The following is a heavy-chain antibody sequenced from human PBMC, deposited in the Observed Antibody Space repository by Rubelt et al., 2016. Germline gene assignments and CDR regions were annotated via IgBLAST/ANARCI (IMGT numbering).Heavy chain of an antibody. CDR2: VYYSGST. Sequence: QLQLQESGPGLVKPSETLSLTCTVSGGSISRSTYYWAWIRQPPGKGLEWIGSVYYSGSTYYNPSLKSRVTISVDTSKNQFSLRLRSVTAADPAVYYCARTTGSNWFWGQGTLVTVSS. CDR1: GGSISRSTYY. V-gene: IGHV4-39*07. D-gene: IGHD1-26*01. CDR3: ARTTGSNWF. J-gene: IGHJ4*02.